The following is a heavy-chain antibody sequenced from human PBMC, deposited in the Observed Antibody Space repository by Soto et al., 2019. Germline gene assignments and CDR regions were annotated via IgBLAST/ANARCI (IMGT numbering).Heavy chain of an antibody. J-gene: IGHJ5*02. V-gene: IGHV4-39*01. CDR2: IYYSGST. D-gene: IGHD6-6*01. CDR1: GGSISSSSYY. Sequence: SETLSLTWTVSGGSISSSSYYWGWIRQPPGKGLEWIGSIYYSGSTYYNPSLKSRVTISVDTSKNQFSLKLSSVTAADTAVYYCARHFAGRGMAARPWWFDPWGQGTLVTVSS. CDR3: ARHFAGRGMAARPWWFDP.